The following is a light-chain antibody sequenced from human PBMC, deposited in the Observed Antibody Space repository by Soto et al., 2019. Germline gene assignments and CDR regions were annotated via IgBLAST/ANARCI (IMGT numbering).Light chain of an antibody. V-gene: IGLV2-14*01. Sequence: QSALTQPASVSGSPGQSITISCTGTSSDVGGYNYVSWYQQHPGKAPKLMIYEVSSRPSGVSYRFSGSKSGNTASLTISGLQAEDEADYYCSSYTSRSTWVFGGGTKLTVL. J-gene: IGLJ3*02. CDR1: SSDVGGYNY. CDR2: EVS. CDR3: SSYTSRSTWV.